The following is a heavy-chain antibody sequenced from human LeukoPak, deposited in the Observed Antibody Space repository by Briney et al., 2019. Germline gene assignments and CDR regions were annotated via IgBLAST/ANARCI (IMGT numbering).Heavy chain of an antibody. CDR2: ISSSGSTI. D-gene: IGHD3-10*01. J-gene: IGHJ6*02. CDR3: ARSSFSPYYYGSGIFRYYGMDV. Sequence: GGSLRLSCAASGFTFSDYYMSWIRQAPGKGLEWVSYISSSGSTIYYADSAKGRFTISRDNAKNSLYLQMNSLRAEDTAVYYCARSSFSPYYYGSGIFRYYGMDVWGQGTTVTVSS. CDR1: GFTFSDYY. V-gene: IGHV3-11*01.